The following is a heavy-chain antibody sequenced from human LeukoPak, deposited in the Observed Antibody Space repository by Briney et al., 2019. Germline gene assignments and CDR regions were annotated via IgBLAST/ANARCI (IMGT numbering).Heavy chain of an antibody. D-gene: IGHD5-12*01. CDR3: AKPLKDIVATLLFDP. J-gene: IGHJ5*02. Sequence: GGSLRLSCAASGFTFNNYAMSWVRQAPGKGLEWVSAISGSGGSTYYADSVKGRFTISRDNSKNTLYLQMNSLRAEDTAVYYCAKPLKDIVATLLFDPWGQGTLVTVSS. V-gene: IGHV3-23*01. CDR1: GFTFNNYA. CDR2: ISGSGGST.